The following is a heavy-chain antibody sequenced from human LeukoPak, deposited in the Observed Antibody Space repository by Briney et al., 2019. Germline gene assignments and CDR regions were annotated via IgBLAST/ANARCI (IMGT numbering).Heavy chain of an antibody. CDR1: GFTFSNYW. CDR2: INSDGSTT. D-gene: IGHD1-26*01. J-gene: IGHJ4*02. V-gene: IGHV3-74*01. Sequence: GGSLRLSCAASGFTFSNYWMHWVRQAPGKGLVWVSRINSDGSTTNYADSVKGRFTISRDNAKNTLFLQMNSLRAEDTAVYHCAKDRGGSYYFDYWGQGTLVTVSS. CDR3: AKDRGGSYYFDY.